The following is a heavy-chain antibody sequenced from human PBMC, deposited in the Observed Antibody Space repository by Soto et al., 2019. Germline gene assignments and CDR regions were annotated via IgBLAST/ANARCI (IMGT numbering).Heavy chain of an antibody. V-gene: IGHV2-70*01. J-gene: IGHJ4*02. D-gene: IGHD3-10*01. CDR2: IDWDDDK. CDR1: GFSLSTSGMC. CDR3: ARISHYYGSGSYYKTLDY. Sequence: SGPTLVNPTQTLTLTCTFSGFSLSTSGMCVSWIRQPPGKALEWLALIDWDDDKYYSTSLKTRLTISKDTSKNQVVLTMTNMDPVDTATYYCARISHYYGSGSYYKTLDYWGQGTLVTVSS.